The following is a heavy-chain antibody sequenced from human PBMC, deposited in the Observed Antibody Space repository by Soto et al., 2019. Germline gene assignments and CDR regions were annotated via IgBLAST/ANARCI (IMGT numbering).Heavy chain of an antibody. CDR2: IDESGDS. CDR1: GGPIRSSSHY. V-gene: IGHV4-39*02. J-gene: IGHJ4*02. D-gene: IGHD1-1*01. Sequence: SETLSLTCTVSGGPIRSSSHYWGWIRQSPGTGLEWIGSIDESGDSYYNPSLKSRVTILVDTCKNQFSLKLMSVTGADSAIYYCAREGGYVDYWGQGTLVTVSS. CDR3: AREGGYVDY.